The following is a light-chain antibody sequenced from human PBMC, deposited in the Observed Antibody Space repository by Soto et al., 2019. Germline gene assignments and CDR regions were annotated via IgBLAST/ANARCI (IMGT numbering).Light chain of an antibody. J-gene: IGLJ1*01. Sequence: QSVLTQPPSASGTPGQRVTISCSGSSSNIGSNYVYWYQQLPGTAPKLLIYRNNQRPSGVPDRFSGSKSGTSASLAISGLRSEDEAEYYCAAWDDSLSCYVFGTGTKLTVL. CDR2: RNN. CDR1: SSNIGSNY. CDR3: AAWDDSLSCYV. V-gene: IGLV1-47*01.